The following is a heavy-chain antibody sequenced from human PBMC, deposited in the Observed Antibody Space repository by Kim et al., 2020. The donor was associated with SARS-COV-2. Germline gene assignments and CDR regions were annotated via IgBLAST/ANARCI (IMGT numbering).Heavy chain of an antibody. J-gene: IGHJ4*02. CDR1: GFTFSSYA. Sequence: GGSLRLSCAASGFTFSSYAMHWVRQAPGKGLEWVAVIWYDGSNKYYADSVKGRFTISRDNSKNTLYLQMNSLRAEDTAVYYCAKGGNIVATSFDYWGQGTLVTVSS. CDR2: IWYDGSNK. D-gene: IGHD5-12*01. V-gene: IGHV3-33*06. CDR3: AKGGNIVATSFDY.